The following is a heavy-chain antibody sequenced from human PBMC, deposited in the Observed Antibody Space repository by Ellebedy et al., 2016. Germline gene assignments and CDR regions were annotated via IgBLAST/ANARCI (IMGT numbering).Heavy chain of an antibody. CDR2: VVGSGERT. Sequence: GESLKISCAASGFTFSTYAMSWVRQAPGKGPEWVSAVVGSGERTFYADSVKGRFTISRDNSKNRLYLQMSSLKVEDTATYYCANVGGSGTYYNGYWGQGTLVTVSS. CDR3: ANVGGSGTYYNGY. CDR1: GFTFSTYA. V-gene: IGHV3-23*01. J-gene: IGHJ4*02. D-gene: IGHD3-10*01.